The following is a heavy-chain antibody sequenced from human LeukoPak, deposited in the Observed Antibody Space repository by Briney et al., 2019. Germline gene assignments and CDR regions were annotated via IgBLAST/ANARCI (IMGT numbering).Heavy chain of an antibody. D-gene: IGHD3-9*01. V-gene: IGHV3-23*01. CDR1: GFTFNNYA. Sequence: GGSLRLSCAASGFTFNNYAMSWVRQAPGKGLEWVSAILGSGRSAYYADSVKGRFTISRDNSKNSLFLQMNSMRVEDTALYYCSKWGDYDVLTGYYDSDFWGQGTLVTVSA. J-gene: IGHJ4*02. CDR2: ILGSGRSA. CDR3: SKWGDYDVLTGYYDSDF.